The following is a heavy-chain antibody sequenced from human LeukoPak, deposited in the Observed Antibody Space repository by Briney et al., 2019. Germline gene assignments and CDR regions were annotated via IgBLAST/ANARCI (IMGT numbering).Heavy chain of an antibody. Sequence: SETLSLTCAIYGGSFGTHSWTWIRQPPGKGLEWVGEIHQSGSTDYNPSLRSRVIISVDTSKNQFSVRLRSVTAADTAMYFCTRGNMSPGSFHGMDVWGQGTMVT. CDR2: IHQSGST. CDR1: GGSFGTHS. D-gene: IGHD2-21*01. V-gene: IGHV4-34*01. CDR3: TRGNMSPGSFHGMDV. J-gene: IGHJ6*02.